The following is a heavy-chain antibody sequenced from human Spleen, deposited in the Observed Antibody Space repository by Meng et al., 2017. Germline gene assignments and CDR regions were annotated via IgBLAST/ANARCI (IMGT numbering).Heavy chain of an antibody. CDR2: IDPKNGDT. CDR3: ARDEDISAAGKLFGDY. D-gene: IGHD6-13*01. Sequence: QVPLVQSGAEVKRPGASVKVSGKPSGYNFPDYYIHWVRQAPGQGLEWMGRIDPKNGDTHYAQKFQGRVTMTGDTSISTAYMDLSGLRSDDTAVYYCARDEDISAAGKLFGDYWGQGTLVTVSS. J-gene: IGHJ4*02. CDR1: GYNFPDYY. V-gene: IGHV1-2*06.